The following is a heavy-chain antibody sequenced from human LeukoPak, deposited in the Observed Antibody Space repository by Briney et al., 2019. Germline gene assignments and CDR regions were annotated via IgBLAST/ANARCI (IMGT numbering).Heavy chain of an antibody. CDR1: GGSISSYY. CDR2: IYYSGST. J-gene: IGHJ3*02. Sequence: SETLSLTCTVSGGSISSYYWSWIRQPPGKGLEWIGYIYYSGSTSYNPSLKSRVTISVDTSKNQFSLKLRSVTAADTAVYYCARYSGSYPHDAFEIWGQGTMVTVSS. V-gene: IGHV4-59*01. CDR3: ARYSGSYPHDAFEI. D-gene: IGHD1-26*01.